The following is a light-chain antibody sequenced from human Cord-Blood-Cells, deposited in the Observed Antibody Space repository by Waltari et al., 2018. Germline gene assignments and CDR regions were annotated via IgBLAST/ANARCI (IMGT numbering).Light chain of an antibody. CDR3: AAWDDSLNGYV. J-gene: IGLJ1*01. CDR1: SSNIGSNT. V-gene: IGLV1-44*01. CDR2: SNT. Sequence: QSVLTQPPSASGTPGQRVTISCSGSSSNIGSNTVTWYPQLPGTAPKLLSYSNTHRPSGVTDRFSCSKSGTSASLAISGLQSEDEADYYCAAWDDSLNGYVFGTGTKVTVL.